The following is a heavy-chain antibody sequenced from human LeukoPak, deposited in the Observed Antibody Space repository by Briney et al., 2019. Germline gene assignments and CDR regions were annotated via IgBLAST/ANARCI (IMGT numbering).Heavy chain of an antibody. V-gene: IGHV4-59*01. J-gene: IGHJ4*02. CDR2: IYSSGNN. D-gene: IGHD5-18*01. CDR1: GVSISNYY. CDR3: ARGPKRGYSYGLNY. Sequence: SETLSLTCTVSGVSISNYYWTWIRQPPGKGLEWIGYIYSSGNNNYNPSLNSRVTISLDTSKNQFSLKLSSVTAADTAVYYCARGPKRGYSYGLNYWGQGTLVTVSS.